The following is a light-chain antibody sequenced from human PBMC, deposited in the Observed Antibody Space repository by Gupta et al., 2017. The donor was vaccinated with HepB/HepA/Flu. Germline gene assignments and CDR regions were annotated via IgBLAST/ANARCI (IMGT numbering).Light chain of an antibody. Sequence: EIVLTQSPGTLSLSPGERATLSCRASQSVSSSYLAWYQQKPGQAPRLLIYGASSRATGIPDRFSGSGYGTDFTLTISRREPEDFAVYYCQQYGSSPPSIFGQGTKMEIK. J-gene: IGKJ2*02. CDR3: QQYGSSPPSI. CDR1: QSVSSSY. V-gene: IGKV3-20*01. CDR2: GAS.